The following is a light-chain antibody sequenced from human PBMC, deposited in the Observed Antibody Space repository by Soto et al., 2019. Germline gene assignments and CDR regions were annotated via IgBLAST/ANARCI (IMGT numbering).Light chain of an antibody. CDR3: QHYYNWPRT. V-gene: IGKV3-15*01. J-gene: IGKJ1*01. CDR1: QSVSSSY. CDR2: GAS. Sequence: EIVLTQSPGTLSLSPGERATLSCRASQSVSSSYLAWYQQKPGQAPRLLFYGASTRATGIPARFSGSGSGTEFTLTISSLQSEDFAVYYCQHYYNWPRTLGQGTKGDIK.